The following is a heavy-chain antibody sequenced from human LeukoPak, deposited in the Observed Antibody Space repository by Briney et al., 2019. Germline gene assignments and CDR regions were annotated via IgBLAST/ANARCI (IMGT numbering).Heavy chain of an antibody. D-gene: IGHD3-10*01. CDR2: IYYSGST. Sequence: SETLSLTCTVSGGSISSGGYYWRWIRQHRGKGLEWIGYIYYSGSTYYNPSLKSRVTIAVDTSKNQFSLKLSSVTAADTAVYYYARGSASGSPAPDAFDMWGQGTMVTVSS. CDR3: ARGSASGSPAPDAFDM. CDR1: GGSISSGGYY. V-gene: IGHV4-31*03. J-gene: IGHJ3*02.